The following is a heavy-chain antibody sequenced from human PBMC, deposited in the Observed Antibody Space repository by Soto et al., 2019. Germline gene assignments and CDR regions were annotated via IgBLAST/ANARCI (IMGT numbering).Heavy chain of an antibody. CDR2: IPYDGSKK. CDR3: ARDLVYSGYDADPLYYYYGMDV. D-gene: IGHD5-12*01. V-gene: IGHV3-30-3*01. J-gene: IGHJ6*02. CDR1: EFTFISYA. Sequence: GGSLRPSLAASEFTFISYASHGVAQAPGKGREWVPVIPYDGSKKYNADSGKGRLTISRENSKNTLYLQMNSLRAEDTAVYYCARDLVYSGYDADPLYYYYGMDVWGQGTTVTVSS.